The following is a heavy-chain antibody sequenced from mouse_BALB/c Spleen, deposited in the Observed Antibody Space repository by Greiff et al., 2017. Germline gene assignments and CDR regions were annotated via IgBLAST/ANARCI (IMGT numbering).Heavy chain of an antibody. CDR1: GFTFSSYA. CDR2: ISSGGSYT. V-gene: IGHV5-9-4*01. Sequence: DVMLVESGGGLVKPGGSLKLSCAASGFTFSSYAMSWVRQSPEKRLEWVAEISSGGSYTYYPDTVTGRFTISRDNAKNTLYLEMSSLRSEDTAMYYCARDQTTVVGEDWFAYWGQGTLVTVSA. J-gene: IGHJ3*01. CDR3: ARDQTTVVGEDWFAY. D-gene: IGHD1-1*01.